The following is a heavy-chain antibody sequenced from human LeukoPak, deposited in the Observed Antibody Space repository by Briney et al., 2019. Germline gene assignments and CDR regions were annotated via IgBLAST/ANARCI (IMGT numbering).Heavy chain of an antibody. CDR1: GYSISSGYY. D-gene: IGHD3-10*01. Sequence: SETLSLTCSVSGYSISSGYYWGWIRQPPGKGLEWIGNIYHDGNTYYNPSLKSRVTISVDTSKNQFSLRLSSVTAADTAVYYCARAVRDVDQGVRSFDYWGQGTLVTVSS. J-gene: IGHJ4*02. CDR3: ARAVRDVDQGVRSFDY. CDR2: IYHDGNT. V-gene: IGHV4-38-2*02.